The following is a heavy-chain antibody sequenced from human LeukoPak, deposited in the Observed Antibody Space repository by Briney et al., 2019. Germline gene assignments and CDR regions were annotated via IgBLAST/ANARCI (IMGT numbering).Heavy chain of an antibody. CDR3: ARGLGYSSSWHPFDY. D-gene: IGHD6-13*01. Sequence: PSETLSLTCTVSGGSISSSSYYWGWIRQPPGKGLEWIGSVYYSGNTYYNPSLKSRVTISVDTSKNQFSLKLSSVTAADTAVYYCARGLGYSSSWHPFDYWGQGTLVTVSS. J-gene: IGHJ4*02. V-gene: IGHV4-39*07. CDR1: GGSISSSSYY. CDR2: VYYSGNT.